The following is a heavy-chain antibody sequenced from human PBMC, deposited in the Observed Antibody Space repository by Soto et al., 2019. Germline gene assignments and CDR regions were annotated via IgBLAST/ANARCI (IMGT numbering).Heavy chain of an antibody. J-gene: IGHJ4*02. CDR3: ASWYYYDSSGYYRGAGEPWPFDY. CDR1: GFTFSSYA. Sequence: QVQLVESGGGVVQPGRSLRLSCAASGFTFSSYAMHWVRQAPGKGLEWVAVISYDGSNKYYADSVKGRFTISRDNSKNTLYLQMNSLRAEDTAVYYCASWYYYDSSGYYRGAGEPWPFDYWGQGTLVTVSS. V-gene: IGHV3-30-3*01. CDR2: ISYDGSNK. D-gene: IGHD3-22*01.